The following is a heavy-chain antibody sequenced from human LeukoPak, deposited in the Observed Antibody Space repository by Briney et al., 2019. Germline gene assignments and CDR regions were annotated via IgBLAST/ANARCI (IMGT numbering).Heavy chain of an antibody. CDR3: ARGRCSGGSCYFFYYYYYMDV. D-gene: IGHD2-15*01. CDR2: IYYSGST. Sequence: SETLSLTCTVSGGSISSYYWSWIRQPPGKGLVWIGYIYYSGSTNYNPSLKSRVTISVDTSKNQFSLKLSSVTAADTAVYYCARGRCSGGSCYFFYYYYYMDVWGKGTTVTVSS. J-gene: IGHJ6*03. V-gene: IGHV4-59*12. CDR1: GGSISSYY.